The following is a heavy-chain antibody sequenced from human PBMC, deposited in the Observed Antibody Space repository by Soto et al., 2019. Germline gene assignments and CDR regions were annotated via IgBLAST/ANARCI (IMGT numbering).Heavy chain of an antibody. CDR3: ATDHRFGDYGGYYYYGMDV. Sequence: ASVKVSCKVSGYTLTELSMHWVRQAPGKGLEWMGGFDPEDGETTYAQKFQGRVTMTEDTSTDPAYMELSSLRSEDTAVYYCATDHRFGDYGGYYYYGMDVWGQGTTVTVSS. CDR2: FDPEDGET. D-gene: IGHD4-17*01. V-gene: IGHV1-24*01. CDR1: GYTLTELS. J-gene: IGHJ6*02.